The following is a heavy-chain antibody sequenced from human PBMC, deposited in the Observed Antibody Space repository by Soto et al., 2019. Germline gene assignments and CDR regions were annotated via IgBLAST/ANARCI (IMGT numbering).Heavy chain of an antibody. Sequence: ASVKVSCKVSGYTLTELSMHWVRQAPGKGLEWMGGFDSEDGETIYAQKFQGRVTMTEDTSTDTAYMELSSLRSEDTAVYYCATATTGTTFDAFDIWGQGTMVTVSS. CDR3: ATATTGTTFDAFDI. V-gene: IGHV1-24*01. J-gene: IGHJ3*02. CDR1: GYTLTELS. D-gene: IGHD1-1*01. CDR2: FDSEDGET.